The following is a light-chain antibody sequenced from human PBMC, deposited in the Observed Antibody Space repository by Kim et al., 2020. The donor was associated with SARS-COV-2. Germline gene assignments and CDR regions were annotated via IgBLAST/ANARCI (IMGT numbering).Light chain of an antibody. CDR3: QQSHSTPYT. J-gene: IGKJ2*01. CDR1: QSVADY. V-gene: IGKV1-39*01. Sequence: DIQMTQSPSSLSASVGDRVTITCRPSQSVADYLPWYQQKPGKAPKLLIYAASDLQHGVPSRFSGAGSGTEFTLTINSLRLEDFATYYCQQSHSTPYTFGQGTKLEI. CDR2: AAS.